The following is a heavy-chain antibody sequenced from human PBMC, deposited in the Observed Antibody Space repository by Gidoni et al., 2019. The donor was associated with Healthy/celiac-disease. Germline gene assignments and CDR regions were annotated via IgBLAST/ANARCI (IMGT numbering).Heavy chain of an antibody. J-gene: IGHJ5*02. CDR3: ARGLIGSGSRHWFDP. CDR1: GGSFSGYY. D-gene: IGHD3-10*01. V-gene: IGHV4-34*01. Sequence: QVQLQQWGAGLLKPSETLSLTCAVYGGSFSGYYWSWIRQPPGKGLEWMGEINHSGSTNSHPSLKSRVTISVDTSKNQFSLKLSSVTAADTAVYYCARGLIGSGSRHWFDPWGQGTLVTVSS. CDR2: INHSGST.